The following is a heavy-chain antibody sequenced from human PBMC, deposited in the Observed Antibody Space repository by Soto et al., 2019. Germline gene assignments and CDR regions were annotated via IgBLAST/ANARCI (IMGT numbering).Heavy chain of an antibody. V-gene: IGHV3-23*01. D-gene: IGHD2-15*01. CDR3: AKDTCSGGSCSLDY. Sequence: PVGSLRLSCAASGFTFSSYAMSWVRQAPGKGLEWVSAISGSGGSTYYADSVKGRFTISRDNSKNTLYLQMNSLRAEDTAVYYCAKDTCSGGSCSLDYWGQGTLVTVSS. J-gene: IGHJ4*02. CDR1: GFTFSSYA. CDR2: ISGSGGST.